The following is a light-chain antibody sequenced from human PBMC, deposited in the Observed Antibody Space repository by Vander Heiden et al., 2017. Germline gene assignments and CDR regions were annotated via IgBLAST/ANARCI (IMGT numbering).Light chain of an antibody. V-gene: IGKV3-15*01. J-gene: IGKJ5*01. Sequence: ERVVTQSPATLSVSPGERATLSCRASQSINSNLAWYQKKPGQPPRLLIYGAFTRAAGVPVRFSGSGSGTEFTLTIGSLQSEDSAVYYCQQDNGLHNFGQGTRLEIK. CDR2: GAF. CDR3: QQDNGLHN. CDR1: QSINSN.